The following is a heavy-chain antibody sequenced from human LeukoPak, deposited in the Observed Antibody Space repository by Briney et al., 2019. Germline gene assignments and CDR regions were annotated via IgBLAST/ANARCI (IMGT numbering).Heavy chain of an antibody. CDR2: INHSGST. J-gene: IGHJ4*02. V-gene: IGHV4-34*01. CDR1: GGSFSGYY. CDR3: ARVRAVAGTPPDY. D-gene: IGHD6-19*01. Sequence: TPSETLSLTCAVYGGSFSGYYWSWIRQPPGKGLEWIGEINHSGSTNYNPSLKSRVTMSVDTSKNQFSLKLSSVTAADTAVYYCARVRAVAGTPPDYWGQGTLVTVSS.